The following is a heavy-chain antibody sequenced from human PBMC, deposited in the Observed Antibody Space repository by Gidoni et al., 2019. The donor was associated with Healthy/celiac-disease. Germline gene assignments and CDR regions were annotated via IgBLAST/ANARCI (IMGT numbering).Heavy chain of an antibody. CDR3: ARDRSGSYRSFDI. J-gene: IGHJ3*02. CDR1: GFTLSSYW. CDR2: IKQDGSEK. V-gene: IGHV3-7*03. Sequence: EVQLVESGGGLVQPGGSLRLSCAASGFTLSSYWMSWVRQAPGKGLEWVANIKQDGSEKYYVDSVKGRFTISRDNAKNSLYLQMNSLRAEDTAVYYCARDRSGSYRSFDIWGQGTMVTVSS. D-gene: IGHD1-26*01.